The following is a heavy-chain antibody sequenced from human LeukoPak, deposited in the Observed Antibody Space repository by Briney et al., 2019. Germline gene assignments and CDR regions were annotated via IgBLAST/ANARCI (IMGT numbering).Heavy chain of an antibody. Sequence: GGSLRLSCAASGFXFSSYGMHWVRQAPGKGLEWVAVIWYDGSNKYYADSVKGRFTISRDNSKNTLYLQMNSLRAEDTAVYYCITKKYGSFDYWGQGTLVTVSS. V-gene: IGHV3-33*01. CDR1: GFXFSSYG. CDR2: IWYDGSNK. D-gene: IGHD6-19*01. J-gene: IGHJ4*02. CDR3: ITKKYGSFDY.